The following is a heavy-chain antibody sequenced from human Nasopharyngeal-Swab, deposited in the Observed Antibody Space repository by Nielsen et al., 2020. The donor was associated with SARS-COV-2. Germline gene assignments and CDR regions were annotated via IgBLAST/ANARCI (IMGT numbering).Heavy chain of an antibody. Sequence: GESLKISCAASGFTFSSYSMNWVRQAPGKGLEWVSYISSSSSTIYYADSVKGRFTISRDNAKNSLYLQMNSLRDEDTAVYYCARDRYWNDGAFDIWGQGTMVTVSS. CDR3: ARDRYWNDGAFDI. V-gene: IGHV3-48*02. CDR1: GFTFSSYS. CDR2: ISSSSSTI. J-gene: IGHJ3*02. D-gene: IGHD1-1*01.